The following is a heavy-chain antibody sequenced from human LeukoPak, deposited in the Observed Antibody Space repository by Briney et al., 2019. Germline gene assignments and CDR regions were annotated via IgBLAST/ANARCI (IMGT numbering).Heavy chain of an antibody. D-gene: IGHD2-2*01. Sequence: TSETLSLTCTVSGYSISRGYYWGWIRQPPGKGLEWIGSIYHSGNTYYNPSLKSRVTMSVDTSKNQLSLKLSSVTAADTAVYYCASRPGYCSSTSCYWYYYYMDVWGKGTTVTVSS. V-gene: IGHV4-38-2*02. J-gene: IGHJ6*03. CDR1: GYSISRGYY. CDR3: ASRPGYCSSTSCYWYYYYMDV. CDR2: IYHSGNT.